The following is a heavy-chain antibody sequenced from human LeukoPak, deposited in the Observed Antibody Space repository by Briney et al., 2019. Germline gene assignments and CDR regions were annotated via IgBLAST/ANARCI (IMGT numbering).Heavy chain of an antibody. D-gene: IGHD6-13*01. Sequence: SETLSLTCTVSGGSISRSSHYWAWIRQPPGKGLEWIGSIYYSGTTYYNPSLKSRVAMSVDTSKNQFSLRLTSVTAADTAVYYCARDRIAAAATEYWGQGTLVTVSS. J-gene: IGHJ4*02. V-gene: IGHV4-39*07. CDR1: GGSISRSSHY. CDR3: ARDRIAAAATEY. CDR2: IYYSGTT.